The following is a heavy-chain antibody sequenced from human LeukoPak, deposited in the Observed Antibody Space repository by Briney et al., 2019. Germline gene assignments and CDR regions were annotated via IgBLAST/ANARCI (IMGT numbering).Heavy chain of an antibody. V-gene: IGHV1-2*02. D-gene: IGHD3-3*01. CDR2: INPNSGGT. Sequence: ASVKVSCKASGYTFTGYYMHWVRQAPGQGLEWMGWINPNSGGTNYAQKFQGRVTMTRDTSISTAYMELSRLRSDDTAVYYCARAPGYYDFWSGYSHNWFDPWGQETLVTVSS. J-gene: IGHJ5*02. CDR3: ARAPGYYDFWSGYSHNWFDP. CDR1: GYTFTGYY.